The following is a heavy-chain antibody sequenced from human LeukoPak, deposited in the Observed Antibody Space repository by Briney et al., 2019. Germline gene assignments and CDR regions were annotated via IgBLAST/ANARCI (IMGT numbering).Heavy chain of an antibody. J-gene: IGHJ4*02. Sequence: PGGSLRLSCAPSGFTFSGSAIHGARRASGKGREGVGRIRSKANSYATAYAESVKGRLTISRDDSKNTAYLQMNSLKTEDTAVYYCTRLVGYCSGGSCLDDYWGQGTLVTVSS. CDR1: GFTFSGSA. V-gene: IGHV3-73*01. CDR3: TRLVGYCSGGSCLDDY. CDR2: IRSKANSYAT. D-gene: IGHD2-15*01.